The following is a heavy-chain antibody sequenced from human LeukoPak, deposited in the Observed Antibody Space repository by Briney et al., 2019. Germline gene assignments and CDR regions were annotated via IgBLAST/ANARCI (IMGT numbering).Heavy chain of an antibody. CDR1: GFTFGSYS. V-gene: IGHV3-48*04. J-gene: IGHJ3*02. CDR2: ISSSSSTI. CDR3: ARAVPDMKSLGPFDAFDI. Sequence: GGSLRLSCAASGFTFGSYSMNWVRQAPGKGLEWVSYISSSSSTIYYADSVKGRFTISRDNAKNSLYLQMNSLRAEDTAVYYCARAVPDMKSLGPFDAFDIWGQGTMVTVSS. D-gene: IGHD3-16*01.